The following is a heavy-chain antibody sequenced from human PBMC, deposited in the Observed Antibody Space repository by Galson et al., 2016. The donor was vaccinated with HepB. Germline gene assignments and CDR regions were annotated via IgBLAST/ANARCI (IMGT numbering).Heavy chain of an antibody. CDR2: ISHSGNND. Sequence: SLRLSCAASGFSFSDYGMSWVRQAPGAGLERVSAISHSGNNDYDAGAVTASFLVSRDNSKNTLHLQMNRLRAEDTAIYFCTKALRGLYFNFLDHWGQGDLVTVSS. CDR3: TKALRGLYFNFLDH. V-gene: IGHV3-23*01. CDR1: GFSFSDYG. D-gene: IGHD1-1*01. J-gene: IGHJ4*02.